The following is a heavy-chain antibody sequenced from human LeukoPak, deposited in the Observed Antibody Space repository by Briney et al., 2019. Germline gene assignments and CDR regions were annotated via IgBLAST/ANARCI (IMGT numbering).Heavy chain of an antibody. CDR2: IYTSGST. Sequence: SETLSLTCTVSGGSISSYYWSWIRQPAGKGLEWIGRIYTSGSTNYNPSLKSRVTMSVDTSKNQFSLKLSSVTAADTAVYYCARENPIYDILTGYYAEISYYFDYWDQGTPVTVSS. J-gene: IGHJ4*02. CDR3: ARENPIYDILTGYYAEISYYFDY. D-gene: IGHD3-9*01. CDR1: GGSISSYY. V-gene: IGHV4-4*07.